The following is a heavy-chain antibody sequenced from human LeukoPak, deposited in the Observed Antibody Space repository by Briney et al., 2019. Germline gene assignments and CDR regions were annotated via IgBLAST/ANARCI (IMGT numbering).Heavy chain of an antibody. V-gene: IGHV3-66*02. CDR1: GFTVSSNY. CDR3: AKEREDYGDYEYFDY. D-gene: IGHD4-17*01. CDR2: IYSGGST. J-gene: IGHJ4*02. Sequence: GGSLRLSCAASGFTVSSNYMSWVRQAPGKGLEWVSVIYSGGSTYYADSVKGRFTISRDNSKNTLYLQMNSLRAEDTAVYYCAKEREDYGDYEYFDYWGQGTLVTVSS.